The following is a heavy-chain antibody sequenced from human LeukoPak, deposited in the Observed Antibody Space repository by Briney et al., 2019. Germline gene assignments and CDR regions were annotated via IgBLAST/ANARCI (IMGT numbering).Heavy chain of an antibody. CDR2: ISSSGGST. Sequence: GRSLRLSCAASGFTFSSYAMSWVRQAPGKGLEWVSAISSSGGSTYYADSVKGRFTISRDSSKNTVYLQMNSLRAEDTAVYYCAKDSPSFDYWGQGTLVTVSS. V-gene: IGHV3-23*01. J-gene: IGHJ4*02. CDR3: AKDSPSFDY. CDR1: GFTFSSYA.